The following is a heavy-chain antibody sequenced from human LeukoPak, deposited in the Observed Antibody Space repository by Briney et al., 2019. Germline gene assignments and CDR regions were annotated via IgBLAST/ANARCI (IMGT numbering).Heavy chain of an antibody. J-gene: IGHJ5*02. V-gene: IGHV1-2*06. CDR1: GYTFTSYY. D-gene: IGHD3-3*01. CDR2: INPNSGGT. Sequence: GASVKVSCKASGYTFTSYYMHWVRQAPGQGLEWMGRINPNSGGTNYAQKFQGRVTMTRHTSISTAYMELSRLRSDDTAVYYCARDAISFDDFWSGYYFPTNWFDPWGQGTLVTVSS. CDR3: ARDAISFDDFWSGYYFPTNWFDP.